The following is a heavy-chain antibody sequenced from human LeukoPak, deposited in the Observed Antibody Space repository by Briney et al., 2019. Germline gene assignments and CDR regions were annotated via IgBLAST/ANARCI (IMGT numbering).Heavy chain of an antibody. CDR2: ISSSSSYI. D-gene: IGHD5-18*01. J-gene: IGHJ6*03. CDR1: GFTFSSYS. V-gene: IGHV3-21*01. CDR3: AKDQKRGYSYGYVFYYYYMDV. Sequence: KSGGSLRLSCAASGFTFSSYSMNWVRQAPGKGLEWVSSISSSSSYIYYADSVKGRFTISRDNSKNTLYLQMNSLRAEDTAVYYCAKDQKRGYSYGYVFYYYYMDVWGKGTTVTISS.